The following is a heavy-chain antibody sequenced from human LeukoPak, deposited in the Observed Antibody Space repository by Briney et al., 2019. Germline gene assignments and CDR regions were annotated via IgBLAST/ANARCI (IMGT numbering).Heavy chain of an antibody. V-gene: IGHV1-69*13. CDR3: ARDRGAGTTFYYSYMDV. D-gene: IGHD1-7*01. Sequence: GASVKLSCKASGATVTSYAISWVRQAPGQGLEWMGGIIPILGTANYAQKFQGRVTITADESTSTAYMELSSLRSEDTAVYYCARDRGAGTTFYYSYMDVWGKGTTVTVSS. CDR2: IIPILGTA. J-gene: IGHJ6*03. CDR1: GATVTSYA.